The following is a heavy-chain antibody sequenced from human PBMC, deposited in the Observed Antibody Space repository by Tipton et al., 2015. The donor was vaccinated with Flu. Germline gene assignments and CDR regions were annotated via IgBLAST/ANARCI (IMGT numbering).Heavy chain of an antibody. CDR1: GGSVGSPYC. J-gene: IGHJ4*02. CDR3: ATTTYYYGSGTHDY. D-gene: IGHD3-10*01. Sequence: TLSLTCSVSGGSVGSPYCRGWVRRPPGKGLEWIGCVYHGGTTYYNPSLKGRVALSLDTFNNQFSLKLTSVTAADTAVYFCATTTYYYGSGTHDYWGQGTLVTVSS. V-gene: IGHV4-38-2*01. CDR2: VYHGGTT.